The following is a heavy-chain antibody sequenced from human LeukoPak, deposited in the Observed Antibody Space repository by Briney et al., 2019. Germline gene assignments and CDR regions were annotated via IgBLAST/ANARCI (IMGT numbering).Heavy chain of an antibody. D-gene: IGHD6-6*01. V-gene: IGHV3-7*01. CDR3: VRGSFETDIDY. CDR2: IKEDGSEK. Sequence: GGSLRLSCAASGFLFSRYWMSWVRQAPGKGLEWVANIKEDGSEKYYVESMKGRFTISRNNVKNSQHLQINSLRAEDTVVYYCVRGSFETDIDYGGQGTLVTVSS. CDR1: GFLFSRYW. J-gene: IGHJ4*02.